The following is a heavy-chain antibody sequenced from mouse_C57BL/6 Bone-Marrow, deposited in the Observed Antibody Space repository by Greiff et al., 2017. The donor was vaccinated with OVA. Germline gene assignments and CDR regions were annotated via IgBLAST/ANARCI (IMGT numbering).Heavy chain of an antibody. Sequence: QVQLQQSGPELVKPGASVKISCKASGYAFSSSWMNWVKQRPGKGLEWIGRIYPGDGDTNYNGKFKGKATLTADKSSSTAHMQLSSLTSEDSAVYFCARHEDGYYASYFDYWGQGTTLTVSS. CDR2: IYPGDGDT. CDR3: ARHEDGYYASYFDY. J-gene: IGHJ2*01. V-gene: IGHV1-82*01. D-gene: IGHD2-3*01. CDR1: GYAFSSSW.